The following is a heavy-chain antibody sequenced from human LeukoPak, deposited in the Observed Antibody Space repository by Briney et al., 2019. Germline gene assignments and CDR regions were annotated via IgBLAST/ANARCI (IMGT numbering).Heavy chain of an antibody. V-gene: IGHV4-59*01. D-gene: IGHD2-2*01. CDR2: IYYSGST. Sequence: SETLSLTCTVSGGSITSYYWSWIRQPPGKGLEWIGYIYYSGSTNYNPSLKSRVTISVDTSKNQFSLRLSSVTAADTAVYYCARQLRYCSSTSCHNWFAPWGQGTLVTVSS. CDR3: ARQLRYCSSTSCHNWFAP. J-gene: IGHJ5*02. CDR1: GGSITSYY.